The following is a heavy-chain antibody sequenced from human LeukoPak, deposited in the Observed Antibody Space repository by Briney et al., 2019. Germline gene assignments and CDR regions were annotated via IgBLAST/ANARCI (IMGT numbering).Heavy chain of an antibody. Sequence: GGSLRLSCAASGFTFSSYGMHWVRQAPGKGLEWVAVISYDGSNKYYADSVKGRFTISRDNAKNSLYLQMNSLRAEDTAVYYCARSPLGGGDYWGQGTLVTVSS. CDR2: ISYDGSNK. V-gene: IGHV3-30*03. CDR3: ARSPLGGGDY. J-gene: IGHJ4*02. D-gene: IGHD3-10*01. CDR1: GFTFSSYG.